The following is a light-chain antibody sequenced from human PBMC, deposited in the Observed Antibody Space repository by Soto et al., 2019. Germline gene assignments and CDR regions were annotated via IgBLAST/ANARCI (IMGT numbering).Light chain of an antibody. J-gene: IGKJ1*01. Sequence: DIQMTQSPSTLSASLGDRVTITCRASQSISGWLAWYQQKPGKAPKVLIFDASSLQSGVPSRFSGSASGTEFTLTINSLQPDDFATYYCQQYNTYSGTFGQGTKVDIK. V-gene: IGKV1-5*01. CDR1: QSISGW. CDR2: DAS. CDR3: QQYNTYSGT.